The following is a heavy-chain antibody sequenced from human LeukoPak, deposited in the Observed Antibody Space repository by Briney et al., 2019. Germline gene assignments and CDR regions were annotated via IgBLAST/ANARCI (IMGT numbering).Heavy chain of an antibody. CDR2: ISTDGSST. J-gene: IGHJ5*02. CDR3: ARVLAAAGSGNWFDP. D-gene: IGHD6-13*01. V-gene: IGHV3-74*01. CDR1: GFTFSSYW. Sequence: GGSLRLSCAASGFTFSSYWMHWVRQAPGKGLVWVSRISTDGSSTSYADSVKGRFTISRDNAKNSLYLQMNSLRAEDTAVYYCARVLAAAGSGNWFDPWGQGTLVTVPS.